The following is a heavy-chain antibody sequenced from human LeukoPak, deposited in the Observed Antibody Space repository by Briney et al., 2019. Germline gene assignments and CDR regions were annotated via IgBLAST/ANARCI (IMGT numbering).Heavy chain of an antibody. CDR2: IYHSGST. CDR1: GGSISSATYY. CDR3: ARDPLYYYGSGSYYDGTDY. Sequence: SETLSLTCTVSGGSISSATYYWGWIRQPPGKGLEWIGSIYHSGSTYYNPALKSRVTISVDTSKNQFSLKLSSVTAADTAVYYCARDPLYYYGSGSYYDGTDYWGQGTLVTVSS. J-gene: IGHJ4*02. V-gene: IGHV4-39*07. D-gene: IGHD3-10*01.